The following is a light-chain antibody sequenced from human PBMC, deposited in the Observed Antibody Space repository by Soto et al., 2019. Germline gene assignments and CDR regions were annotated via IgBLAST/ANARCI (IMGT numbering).Light chain of an antibody. Sequence: QALVTQPPSASGTPGQRVTISCSGSSSNIESNFVYWYQQLPGTAPKVLIYRNNQRPSGVPARFSGSKSGTSASLAISGLRSEDEADYYCAAWDDSLSGPVFGGGTQLTVL. V-gene: IGLV1-47*01. CDR3: AAWDDSLSGPV. CDR2: RNN. J-gene: IGLJ2*01. CDR1: SSNIESNF.